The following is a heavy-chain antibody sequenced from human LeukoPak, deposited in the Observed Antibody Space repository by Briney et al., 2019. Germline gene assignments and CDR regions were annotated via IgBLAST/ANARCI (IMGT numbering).Heavy chain of an antibody. CDR1: GFTFNNYA. D-gene: IGHD3-22*01. V-gene: IGHV3-23*01. Sequence: PGGSLGLSCAASGFTFNNYAMSWVRQAPGKGLEWVSVINGNGAGTYYADSVKGRFTISRDNSKNTLYLQMNSLRAEDTAVYYCAKVGHTVYYDSSGYDSIDYWGQGTLVTVSS. CDR2: INGNGAGT. CDR3: AKVGHTVYYDSSGYDSIDY. J-gene: IGHJ4*02.